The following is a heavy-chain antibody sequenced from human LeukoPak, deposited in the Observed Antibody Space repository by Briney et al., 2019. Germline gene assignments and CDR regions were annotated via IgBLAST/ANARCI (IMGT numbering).Heavy chain of an antibody. CDR2: ISSNSDYI. V-gene: IGHV3-21*01. CDR3: VRGGIQVSGIDEIDY. J-gene: IGHJ4*02. CDR1: GFNFIRYT. Sequence: GGSLRLSCEASGFNFIRYTMNWVRQAPGKGLEWVSSISSNSDYIYYAGSVKGRFTISRENAKNSLYLQMNSLTAGGTAVYYCVRGGIQVSGIDEIDYWGQGTLVTVSS. D-gene: IGHD6-19*01.